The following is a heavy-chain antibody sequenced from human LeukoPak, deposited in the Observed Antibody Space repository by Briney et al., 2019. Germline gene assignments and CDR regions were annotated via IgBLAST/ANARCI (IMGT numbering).Heavy chain of an antibody. Sequence: GGSLRLSCTASGFTFSRSWMNWIRQAPGKGLEWVANINPDGDGMRFVDSVKGRFTMSRDNAQSSLHLQMNSLRVEDTAFYYCAAWTDRGYSYWGQGALVTVSS. J-gene: IGHJ4*02. CDR1: GFTFSRSW. CDR2: INPDGDGM. D-gene: IGHD5-12*01. CDR3: AAWTDRGYSY. V-gene: IGHV3-7*01.